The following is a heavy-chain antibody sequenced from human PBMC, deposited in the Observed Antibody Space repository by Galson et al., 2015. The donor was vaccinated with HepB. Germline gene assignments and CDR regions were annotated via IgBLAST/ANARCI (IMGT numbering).Heavy chain of an antibody. V-gene: IGHV3-7*01. D-gene: IGHD3-10*01. CDR2: IKQDGSEK. CDR1: GFTFSSYW. J-gene: IGHJ6*03. Sequence: SLRLSCAASGFTFSSYWMSWVRQAPGKGLEWVANIKQDGSEKHYVDSVKGRFTISRDNAKNSLYLQMNSLRAEDTAVYYCARDPAGDYYYYYMDVWGKGTTVTVSS. CDR3: ARDPAGDYYYYYMDV.